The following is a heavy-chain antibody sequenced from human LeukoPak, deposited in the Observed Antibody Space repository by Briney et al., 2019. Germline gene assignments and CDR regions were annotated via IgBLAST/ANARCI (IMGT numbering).Heavy chain of an antibody. CDR1: GFTFSSYA. CDR3: AKAAVYSKRWTPFDD. J-gene: IGHJ4*02. V-gene: IGHV3-30-3*01. CDR2: ISYDGSNK. Sequence: GRSLRLSCAASGFTFSSYAMHWVRQAPGKGLEWVAVISYDGSNKYYADSVKGRFTISRDNSKNTVYLQMNSLRPEDTAVYYCAKAAVYSKRWTPFDDWGRGTLVTVSS. D-gene: IGHD1-26*01.